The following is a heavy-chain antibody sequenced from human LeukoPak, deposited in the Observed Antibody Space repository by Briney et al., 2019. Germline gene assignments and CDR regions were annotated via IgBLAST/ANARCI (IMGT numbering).Heavy chain of an antibody. V-gene: IGHV3-49*04. D-gene: IGHD5-18*01. Sequence: GGSLRLSCSPSGFTFCDYAMSWVRQAPGKGLEWVGFIRNNAYGGTTEYAASVRGRFTISRDDSKSIVYLQMNSLKTEDTAVYFCTRDGGYSYGQPFDYWGQGTLVTVSS. CDR1: GFTFCDYA. CDR3: TRDGGYSYGQPFDY. CDR2: IRNNAYGGTT. J-gene: IGHJ4*02.